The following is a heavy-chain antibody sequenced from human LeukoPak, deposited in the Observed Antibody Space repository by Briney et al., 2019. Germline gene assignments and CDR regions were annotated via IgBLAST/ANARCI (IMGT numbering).Heavy chain of an antibody. J-gene: IGHJ4*02. V-gene: IGHV4-39*01. D-gene: IGHD6-19*01. Sequence: SETLSLTCTVSGGSISSGSHYWGWIRQPPGKGLEWIGSFDYRGRTYYSPSLKTRVTISVDTSKNQLSVKLTSVTAADTAVYYCARAGGWYFDYWGQGTLVTVSS. CDR3: ARAGGWYFDY. CDR2: FDYRGRT. CDR1: GGSISSGSHY.